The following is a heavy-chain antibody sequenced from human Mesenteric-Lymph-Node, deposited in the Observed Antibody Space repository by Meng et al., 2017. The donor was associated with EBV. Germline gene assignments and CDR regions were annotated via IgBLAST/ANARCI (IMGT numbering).Heavy chain of an antibody. CDR1: GDSISSDNR. V-gene: IGHV4-4*03. J-gene: IGHJ4*02. Sequence: QVQLQESGPGLVKPPEPPSLTCTVSGDSISSDNRWSWVRQPPGKGLEWIGEIYHSGSTNYNPSLKSRVTISVDKSKRQFSLKLTSVTAADTAVYHCARFQRFGDFDWGQGTLVTVSS. D-gene: IGHD3-10*01. CDR2: IYHSGST. CDR3: ARFQRFGDFD.